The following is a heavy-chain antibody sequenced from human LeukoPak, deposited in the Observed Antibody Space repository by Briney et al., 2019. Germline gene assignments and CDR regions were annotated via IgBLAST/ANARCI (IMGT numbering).Heavy chain of an antibody. V-gene: IGHV3-74*01. CDR2: INSDGSST. CDR1: GFTFSSYW. Sequence: GGSLRLSCAASGFTFSSYWMHWVRQAPGKGLVWVSRINSDGSSTSYADSVKGRFTTSRDNAKNTLYLQMNSLRAEDTAVYYCARVWYYDFWSGYPYYYYYYGMDVWGQGTTVTVSS. D-gene: IGHD3-3*01. J-gene: IGHJ6*02. CDR3: ARVWYYDFWSGYPYYYYYYGMDV.